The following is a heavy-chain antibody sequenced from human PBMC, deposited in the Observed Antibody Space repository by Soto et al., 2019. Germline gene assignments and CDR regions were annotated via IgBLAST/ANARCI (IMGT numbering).Heavy chain of an antibody. CDR1: GGSISSGGYY. D-gene: IGHD3-16*01. V-gene: IGHV4-31*03. J-gene: IGHJ3*02. CDR3: ARGSPFYHDPGDAFDI. CDR2: IYYSGST. Sequence: PSETLSLTCTVSGGSISSGGYYWSWIRQHPGKGLEWIGYIYYSGSTYYNPSLKSRVTISVDTSKNQFSLKLSSVTAADTAMYYCARGSPFYHDPGDAFDIWGQGTMVTVSS.